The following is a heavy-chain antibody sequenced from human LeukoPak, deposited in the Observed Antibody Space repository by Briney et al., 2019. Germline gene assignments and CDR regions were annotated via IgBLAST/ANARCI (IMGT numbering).Heavy chain of an antibody. J-gene: IGHJ4*02. D-gene: IGHD3-22*01. CDR1: GGSISSYY. CDR2: IYYSGST. V-gene: IGHV4-59*01. Sequence: PSQTLSLTCTVSGGSISSYYWSWIRQPPGKGLEWIGYIYYSGSTNYNPSLKSRVTISVDTAKNQFSLKLSSVTAADTAVYYCARALYDSSGYYLVYFDYWGQGTLVTLSS. CDR3: ARALYDSSGYYLVYFDY.